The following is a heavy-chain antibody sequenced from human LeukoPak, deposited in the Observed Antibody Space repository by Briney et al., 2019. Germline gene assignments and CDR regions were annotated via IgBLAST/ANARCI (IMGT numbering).Heavy chain of an antibody. J-gene: IGHJ5*02. Sequence: PSETLSLTCSVSGGSISSANYCWSWIRQPPAKGLEWIGYICYGGNTYYSPSLKSRVTISVDTSKNQFSLNLTSVTAADTTVYYCARALYWFDPWGQGTLVTVSS. CDR3: ARALYWFDP. CDR1: GGSISSANYC. V-gene: IGHV4-30-4*01. CDR2: ICYGGNT.